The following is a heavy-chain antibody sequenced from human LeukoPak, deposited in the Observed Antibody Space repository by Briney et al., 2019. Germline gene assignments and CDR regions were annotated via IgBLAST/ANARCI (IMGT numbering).Heavy chain of an antibody. Sequence: PSETLSLTCTVSGGSISSYYWNWIRQPPGKGLEWIGYIYYSGSTNYNPSLKSRVTTSVDTSKNQFSLKLSSVTAADTAVYYCARGRLGYYDRSGLGYWGQGTLVTVSS. V-gene: IGHV4-59*01. J-gene: IGHJ4*02. CDR3: ARGRLGYYDRSGLGY. D-gene: IGHD3-22*01. CDR2: IYYSGST. CDR1: GGSISSYY.